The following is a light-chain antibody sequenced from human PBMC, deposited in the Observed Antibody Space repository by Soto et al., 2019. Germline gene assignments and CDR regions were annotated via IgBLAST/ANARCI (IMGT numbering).Light chain of an antibody. Sequence: DIQMTQSPSSLSASVGDRVTITCRASQSISSHLNRYQQKPGKVTKLLIYAASSLHSGVPSRFSGSGSGTDFTLTISSLQPEDFATFYCQQTYRTPWTFGQGAKVEI. J-gene: IGKJ1*01. CDR3: QQTYRTPWT. CDR1: QSISSH. CDR2: AAS. V-gene: IGKV1-39*01.